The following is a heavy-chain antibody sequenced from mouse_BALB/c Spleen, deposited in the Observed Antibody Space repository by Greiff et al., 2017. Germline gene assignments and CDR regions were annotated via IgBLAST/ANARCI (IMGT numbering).Heavy chain of an antibody. V-gene: IGHV5-4*02. CDR2: ISDGGSYT. CDR3: ARGTPNYAMDY. Sequence: DVQLVESGGGLVKPGGSLKLSCAASGFTFSDYYMYWVRQTPEKRLEWVATISDGGSYTYYPDSVKGRFTISRDNAKNNLYLQMSSLKSEDTAMYYCARGTPNYAMDYWGQGTSVTVSS. D-gene: IGHD3-3*01. CDR1: GFTFSDYY. J-gene: IGHJ4*01.